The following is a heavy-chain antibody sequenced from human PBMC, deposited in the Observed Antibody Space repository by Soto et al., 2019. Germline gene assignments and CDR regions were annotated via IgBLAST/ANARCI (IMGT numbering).Heavy chain of an antibody. CDR2: IIPIFGTA. Sequence: QVQLVQSGAEVKKPGSSVKVSCKASGGTFSSYAISWVRQAPGQGLEWMGGIIPIFGTANYAQKFQGRVTMTADRSTSTAYMELISLRSEDTAVYYCARDLPLYGYVWGSYRYEVEGAGNGMDVWGQGTTVTVSS. J-gene: IGHJ6*02. D-gene: IGHD3-16*02. CDR1: GGTFSSYA. CDR3: ARDLPLYGYVWGSYRYEVEGAGNGMDV. V-gene: IGHV1-69*06.